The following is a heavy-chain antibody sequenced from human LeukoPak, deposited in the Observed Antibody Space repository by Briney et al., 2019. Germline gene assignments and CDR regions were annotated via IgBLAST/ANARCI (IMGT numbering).Heavy chain of an antibody. CDR3: VRESTYTYAYALDY. V-gene: IGHV3-7*01. D-gene: IGHD5-18*01. CDR1: GFTFIRHW. J-gene: IGHJ4*02. Sequence: PGGSLRLSCAASGFTFIRHWISWVRQAPGKGLEWVANIKEDGSEIHYVDSVKGRFTISRDNAENSLYLQMNSLRAEDTAVYYCVRESTYTYAYALDYWDQGTLVTVSS. CDR2: IKEDGSEI.